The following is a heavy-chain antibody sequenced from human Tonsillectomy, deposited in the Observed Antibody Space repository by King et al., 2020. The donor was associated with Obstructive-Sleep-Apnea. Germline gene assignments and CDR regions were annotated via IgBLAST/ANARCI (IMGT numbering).Heavy chain of an antibody. CDR1: GFTFSTYA. J-gene: IGHJ4*02. D-gene: IGHD3-10*01. CDR3: AKEGGGSGVYWVDS. V-gene: IGHV3-23*04. CDR2: SNRRGTT. Sequence: VQLVESGGGLVQPGGSLRLSCAASGFTFSTYAISWVRQAPGKGLEWVSASNRRGTTFYAGSVRGRFTISRDNSKYTVDLQVNSLRAEDTAIYYCAKEGGGSGVYWVDSWGQGTLVTASS.